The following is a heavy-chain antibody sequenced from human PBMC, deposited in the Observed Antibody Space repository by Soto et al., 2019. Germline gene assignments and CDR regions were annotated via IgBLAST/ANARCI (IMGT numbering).Heavy chain of an antibody. CDR1: GFTFSSYS. Sequence: PGGSLRLSCAASGFTFSSYSMNWVRQAPGKGLEWVSSISTSSSYIYYADSVKGRFTISRDNSKNTLFLQMSSLTAEDTARYYCAKGRNYDILTAHHAFDYWGQGT. V-gene: IGHV3-21*04. D-gene: IGHD3-9*01. CDR3: AKGRNYDILTAHHAFDY. CDR2: ISTSSSYI. J-gene: IGHJ4*02.